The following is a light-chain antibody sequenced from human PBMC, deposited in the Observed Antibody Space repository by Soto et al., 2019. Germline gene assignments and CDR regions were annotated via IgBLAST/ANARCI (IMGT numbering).Light chain of an antibody. CDR1: NIGSKS. V-gene: IGLV3-21*02. Sequence: SYELTQPPSLSLASGQTATITCGGNNIGSKSVHWYQHKPGQAPVLVVYDDSDRPSGIPERFSGSNSGNTAALTISRVEAGDEADYYCQVWDGSSDHEEWVFGGGTKLTVL. CDR3: QVWDGSSDHEEWV. CDR2: DDS. J-gene: IGLJ3*02.